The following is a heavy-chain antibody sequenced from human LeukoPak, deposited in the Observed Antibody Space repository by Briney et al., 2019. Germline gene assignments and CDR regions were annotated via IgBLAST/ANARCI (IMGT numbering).Heavy chain of an antibody. Sequence: GGSLRLSCAASGFTFSDYYMSWIRQAPGKGLEWVSYISTRSGYKNYEDSVKGRFTISRDNAKSSVYLQMNSLRGEDTAVYYCAREARDYYDSSAYYFDYWGQGIVVTVSS. D-gene: IGHD3-22*01. J-gene: IGHJ4*02. V-gene: IGHV3-11*05. CDR3: AREARDYYDSSAYYFDY. CDR1: GFTFSDYY. CDR2: ISTRSGYK.